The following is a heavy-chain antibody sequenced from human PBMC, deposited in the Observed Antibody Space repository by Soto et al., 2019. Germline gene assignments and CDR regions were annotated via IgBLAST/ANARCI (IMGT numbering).Heavy chain of an antibody. CDR1: GFTFDDYA. D-gene: IGHD6-13*01. V-gene: IGHV3-9*01. CDR3: AKDMIGINIAAAGTATVFDY. J-gene: IGHJ4*02. CDR2: ISWNSGSI. Sequence: EVQLVESGGGLVQPGRSLRLSCAASGFTFDDYAMHWVRQAPGKGLEWVSGISWNSGSIGYADSVKGRFTISRDNAKNSLYLQMNSLRAEDTAFYYCAKDMIGINIAAAGTATVFDYWGQGTLVTVSS.